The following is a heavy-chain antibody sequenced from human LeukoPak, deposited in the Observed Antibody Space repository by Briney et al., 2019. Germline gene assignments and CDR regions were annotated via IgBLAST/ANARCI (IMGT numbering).Heavy chain of an antibody. CDR1: GFTFSNYG. D-gene: IGHD2-2*02. V-gene: IGHV3-30*19. CDR2: IEYDGSNK. J-gene: IGHJ3*01. Sequence: GGSLRLSCAASGFTFSNYGMHWVRQAPGKGLEWVAFIEYDGSNKFYADSVKGRFTISRDNSKNTLYLQMNSLRAEDAALYYCARRLYCSGSSCHTGPDAFDVWGQGTVVTVSS. CDR3: ARRLYCSGSSCHTGPDAFDV.